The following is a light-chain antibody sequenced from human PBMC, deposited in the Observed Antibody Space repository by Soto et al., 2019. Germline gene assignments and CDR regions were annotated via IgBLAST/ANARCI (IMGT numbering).Light chain of an antibody. CDR1: SSDVGGYNY. Sequence: QSALTQPASVSGSPGQSITISCTGTSSDVGGYNYVSWYQQHPGKAPKLMIYDVSNRPSGVSNRFSGSKSGNTAPLTIAGVQDEDEADYYCSSYTSSSVVVFGGGTKLTVL. V-gene: IGLV2-14*01. CDR3: SSYTSSSVVV. J-gene: IGLJ2*01. CDR2: DVS.